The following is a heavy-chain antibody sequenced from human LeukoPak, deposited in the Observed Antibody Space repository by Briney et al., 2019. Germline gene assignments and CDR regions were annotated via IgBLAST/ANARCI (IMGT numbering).Heavy chain of an antibody. V-gene: IGHV4-39*01. CDR3: ARHPDYYDSFGDY. J-gene: IGHJ4*02. Sequence: KTSETLSLTCTVSGGSISSSSYYWGWIRQPPGKGLEWIGNIFYSGSTYYNPSLESRVTISVDTSENQFSLKLNSVTAADTAVYYCARHPDYYDSFGDYWGQGTLVTVSS. CDR1: GGSISSSSYY. CDR2: IFYSGST. D-gene: IGHD3-22*01.